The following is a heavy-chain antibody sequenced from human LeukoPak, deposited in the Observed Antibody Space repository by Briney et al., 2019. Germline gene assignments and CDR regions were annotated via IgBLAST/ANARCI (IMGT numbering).Heavy chain of an antibody. Sequence: GGSLRLSCPASGFTFSSYAMSWVRQAPGKGLEWDSTISGSGDSTYFADSVKGRFTISRDSSKNTLYLQMNSLRAEDTAVYYCAKSRRQYRGGVDYWGQGILVTVSS. CDR1: GFTFSSYA. CDR2: ISGSGDST. CDR3: AKSRRQYRGGVDY. J-gene: IGHJ4*02. D-gene: IGHD5-12*01. V-gene: IGHV3-23*01.